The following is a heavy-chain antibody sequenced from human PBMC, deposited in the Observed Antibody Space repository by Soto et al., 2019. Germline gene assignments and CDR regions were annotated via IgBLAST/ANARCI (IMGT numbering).Heavy chain of an antibody. D-gene: IGHD2-2*01. V-gene: IGHV1-58*01. J-gene: IGHJ6*02. CDR3: ARVIVVVPAYYYYYGMDV. CDR2: IVAIFGTT. Sequence: SVKVSCKASGFTFTSSAVQWVRQARGQRLEWIGGIVAIFGTTNYAQKFQDRVTITADESTSTAYMELSSLRSEDTAVYYCARVIVVVPAYYYYYGMDVWGQGTTVTVSS. CDR1: GFTFTSSA.